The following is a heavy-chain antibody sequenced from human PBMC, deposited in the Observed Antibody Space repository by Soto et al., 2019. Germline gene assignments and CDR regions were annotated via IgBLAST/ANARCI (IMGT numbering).Heavy chain of an antibody. D-gene: IGHD5-18*01. J-gene: IGHJ6*02. CDR3: ASGYSYGSTRDYYGMDV. V-gene: IGHV1-69*13. CDR2: IIPIFGTA. Sequence: SVKVSCKASGGTFSSYAISWVRQAPGQGLEWMGGIIPIFGTANYAQKFQGRVTITADESTSTAYMELSSLRSEDTAVYYCASGYSYGSTRDYYGMDVWGQGTTVTVSS. CDR1: GGTFSSYA.